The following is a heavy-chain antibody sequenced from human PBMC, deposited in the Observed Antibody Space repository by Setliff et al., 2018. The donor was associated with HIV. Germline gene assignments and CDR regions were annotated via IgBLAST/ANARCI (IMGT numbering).Heavy chain of an antibody. CDR2: IGYSGTPI. Sequence: PGGSLRLSCAASGFGFSGYFMSWIRQTPRKGLEWISYIGYSGTPIYYADSVKGRFTISRDNAKNTLYLQMNSLRPEDTAVYYCARGPPPNWDHDAFDIWGQGTMVTVSS. J-gene: IGHJ3*02. CDR3: ARGPPPNWDHDAFDI. V-gene: IGHV3-11*04. D-gene: IGHD7-27*01. CDR1: GFGFSGYF.